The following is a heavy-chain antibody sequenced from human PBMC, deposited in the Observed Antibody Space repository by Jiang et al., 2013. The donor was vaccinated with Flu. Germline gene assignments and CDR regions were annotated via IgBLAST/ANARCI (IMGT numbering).Heavy chain of an antibody. D-gene: IGHD6-19*01. CDR1: GYTFTNYA. CDR3: ARGKTAVAGSGFGVYFDY. J-gene: IGHJ4*02. Sequence: QSGSELKKPGASVKVSCKASGYTFTNYAVNWVRQAPGQGLEWMGWIDTDTGIPTYAQGFTGRFVFFLDTSVSTAYLQISSLKAEDTAVYYCARGKTAVAGSGFGVYFDYWGQGTLVTVSS. V-gene: IGHV7-4-1*02. CDR2: IDTDTGIP.